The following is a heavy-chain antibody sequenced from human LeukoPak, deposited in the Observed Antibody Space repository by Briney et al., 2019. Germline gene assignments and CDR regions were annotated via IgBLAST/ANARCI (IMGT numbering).Heavy chain of an antibody. CDR2: IYYSGST. J-gene: IGHJ3*02. V-gene: IGHV4-59*01. Sequence: SETLSLTCTVSGGSISSYYWSWIRQPPGKGLEWIGYIYYSGSTDYNPSLKSRVTISVDTSKNQFSLKLSSVTAADTAVYYCARDPAQIAGGAFDIWGQGTMVTVSS. CDR3: ARDPAQIAGGAFDI. CDR1: GGSISSYY. D-gene: IGHD3-22*01.